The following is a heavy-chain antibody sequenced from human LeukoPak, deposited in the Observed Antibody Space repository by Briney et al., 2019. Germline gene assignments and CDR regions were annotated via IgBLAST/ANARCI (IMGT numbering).Heavy chain of an antibody. J-gene: IGHJ3*02. CDR1: GFTFSSYS. CDR3: ARGLVVDAAGWDAFDI. CDR2: ISSSSTI. V-gene: IGHV3-48*04. Sequence: PGGSLRLSCAASGFTFSSYSMNWVRQAPGKGLEWVSYISSSSTIYYADSVKGRFTISRDNAKDSLYLQMNSLRAEDTAVYYCARGLVVDAAGWDAFDIWGQGTMVTVSS. D-gene: IGHD2-15*01.